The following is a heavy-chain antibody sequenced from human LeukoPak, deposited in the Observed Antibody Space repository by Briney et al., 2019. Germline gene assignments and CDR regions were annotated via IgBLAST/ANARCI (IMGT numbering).Heavy chain of an antibody. CDR2: FDPEDGET. J-gene: IGHJ3*02. CDR3: ATALLIFGVVHDAFDI. D-gene: IGHD3-3*01. Sequence: ASVKVSCKVSGYTLTELSMHWVRQAPGKGLEWMGGFDPEDGETIYAQEFQGRVTMTEDTSTDTAYMELSSLRSEDTAVYYCATALLIFGVVHDAFDIWGQGTLVTVSS. CDR1: GYTLTELS. V-gene: IGHV1-24*01.